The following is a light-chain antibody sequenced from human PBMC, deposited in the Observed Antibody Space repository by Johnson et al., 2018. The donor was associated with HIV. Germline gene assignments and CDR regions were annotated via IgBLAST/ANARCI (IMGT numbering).Light chain of an antibody. CDR3: GTWDSRRGV. Sequence: QPVLTQPPSVSAAPGQKVTISCSGSSSNIGNNYVSWYQQLPGTAPKLLIYENNKRPSGIPDRFSGSKSGTSATLGITGLQTGDEADYYCGTWDSRRGVFGTGTKVTAL. CDR2: ENN. J-gene: IGLJ1*01. V-gene: IGLV1-51*02. CDR1: SSNIGNNY.